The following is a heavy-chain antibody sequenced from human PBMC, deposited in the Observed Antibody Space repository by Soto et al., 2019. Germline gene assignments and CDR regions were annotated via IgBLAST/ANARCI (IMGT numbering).Heavy chain of an antibody. J-gene: IGHJ4*01. CDR1: VYSISSGSY. CDR2: IYHGGTT. Sequence: SEPLSLTCTVSVYSISSGSYWAWIRQPPGKRPEWIASIYHGGTTFYNPSLKSRITISVDTSNNQFSLKLTSVTAADTAVYYCARVHVMVVAGSTFDYWGHGTLVTVSS. D-gene: IGHD6-19*01. V-gene: IGHV4-38-2*02. CDR3: ARVHVMVVAGSTFDY.